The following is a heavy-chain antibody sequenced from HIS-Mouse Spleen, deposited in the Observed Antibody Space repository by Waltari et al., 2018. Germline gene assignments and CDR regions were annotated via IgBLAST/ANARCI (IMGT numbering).Heavy chain of an antibody. Sequence: QLQLQELGPGLVKPSETRYRACTVSGGSIGSSMYSWAGIRQPPGKGLEWIGSIYYSGSTYSHPSLKGRVTISVDTSKNQFSLKLSTVTAEDTAVYYCAREIPYSSSWYDWYFDLWGRGTLVTVSS. CDR2: IYYSGST. J-gene: IGHJ2*01. V-gene: IGHV4-39*07. D-gene: IGHD6-13*01. CDR3: AREIPYSSSWYDWYFDL. CDR1: GGSIGSSMYS.